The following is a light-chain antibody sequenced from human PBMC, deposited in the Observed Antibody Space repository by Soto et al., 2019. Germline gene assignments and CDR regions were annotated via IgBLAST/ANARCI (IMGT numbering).Light chain of an antibody. CDR2: AAS. V-gene: IGKV1-39*01. J-gene: IGKJ3*01. CDR1: QSISAY. Sequence: DIQMTQSPSSMSASVGDRVTITCGASQSISAYLNWYQQKPGKAPKRLIYAASSLQTAVPSRFSGSGSGTAVATTISSRQPEDFATYYCQESYSTPSVTFGPGTKVDI. CDR3: QESYSTPSVT.